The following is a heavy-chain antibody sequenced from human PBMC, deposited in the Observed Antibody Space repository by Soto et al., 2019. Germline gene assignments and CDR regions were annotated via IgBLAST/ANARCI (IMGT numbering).Heavy chain of an antibody. CDR2: ISYDGSNK. CDR1: GFTFSSYG. J-gene: IGHJ4*02. CDR3: AKIGEDVSDY. V-gene: IGHV3-30*18. Sequence: GGSLRLSCAASGFTFSSYGMHWVRQAPGKGLEWVAVISYDGSNKYYADSVKGRFTISRDNSKNTLYLQMNSLRAEDTAVYYCAKIGEDVSDYWGQGTLVTVSS. D-gene: IGHD2-15*01.